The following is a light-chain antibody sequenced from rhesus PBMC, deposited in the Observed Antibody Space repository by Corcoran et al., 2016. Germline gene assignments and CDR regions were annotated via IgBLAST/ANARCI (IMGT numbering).Light chain of an antibody. CDR2: KAS. J-gene: IGKJ1*01. CDR3: QHGYGIPT. CDR1: ENVNYY. Sequence: DIQMTQSPSSLSASVGDRVTITCRASENVNYYLNWYQQSPGKAPKLLIDKASTLQSGVPSRFRGSGSGTDYTVTISSVQPEDVATYYCQHGYGIPTFGQGTKVEIK. V-gene: IGKV1-74*01.